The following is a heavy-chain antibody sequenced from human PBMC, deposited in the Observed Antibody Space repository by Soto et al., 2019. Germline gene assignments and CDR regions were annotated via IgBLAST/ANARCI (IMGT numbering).Heavy chain of an antibody. V-gene: IGHV1-46*01. CDR2: INPSDGST. D-gene: IGHD2-15*01. CDR1: GYTFAMHY. Sequence: QVQLVQSGAEGKKPGASVKISCKTSGYTFAMHYIHWVRQVPGQGLEWMGMINPSDGSTSYVQKFQGRVTMARDTSATTVFLNMRRLTSHDTAVFYCAREDGGGGRRHDFWGQGTLVTVSS. J-gene: IGHJ4*02. CDR3: AREDGGGGRRHDF.